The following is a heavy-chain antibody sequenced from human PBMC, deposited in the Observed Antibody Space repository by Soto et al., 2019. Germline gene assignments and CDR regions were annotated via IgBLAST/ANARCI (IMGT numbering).Heavy chain of an antibody. V-gene: IGHV3-30-3*01. CDR1: GFTFNTYA. D-gene: IGHD5-12*01. CDR2: ISYDGTEK. J-gene: IGHJ3*02. Sequence: QVQLVESGGGVVQPGRSLRLSCAASGFTFNTYAMHWVRQAPGKGLEWVTIISYDGTEKYYADSVKGRFTISRDNSKNTLYLQMNRLRPEVTAMYYCARVLATRPHDAFDIWGQGTMVTVSS. CDR3: ARVLATRPHDAFDI.